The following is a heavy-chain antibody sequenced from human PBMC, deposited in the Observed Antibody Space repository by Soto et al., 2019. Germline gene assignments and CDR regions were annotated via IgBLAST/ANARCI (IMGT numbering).Heavy chain of an antibody. J-gene: IGHJ6*02. CDR3: ARSKEPSYDFWYGMDV. D-gene: IGHD3-3*01. CDR2: IIPIFGTA. V-gene: IGHV1-69*06. CDR1: GGTFSSYA. Sequence: ASVKVSCKASGGTFSSYAISWVRQAPGQGLEWMGGIIPIFGTANYAQKFQGRVTITADKSTSTAYMELSSLRSEDTAVYYCARSKEPSYDFWYGMDVWRQGTTVTVSS.